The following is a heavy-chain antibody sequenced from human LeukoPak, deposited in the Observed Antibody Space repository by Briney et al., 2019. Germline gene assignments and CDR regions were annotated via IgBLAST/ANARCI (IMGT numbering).Heavy chain of an antibody. D-gene: IGHD2-2*01. Sequence: GSSVKVSCKASGGTFSSYAISWVRQAPGQGLEWMGGIIPIFGTANYAQKFQGRVTITADESTSTAYMELSSLRSEDTAVYYCAREENIVVVPAASSGYYSMDVWGQGTTVTVSS. CDR2: IIPIFGTA. CDR1: GGTFSSYA. V-gene: IGHV1-69*01. CDR3: AREENIVVVPAASSGYYSMDV. J-gene: IGHJ6*02.